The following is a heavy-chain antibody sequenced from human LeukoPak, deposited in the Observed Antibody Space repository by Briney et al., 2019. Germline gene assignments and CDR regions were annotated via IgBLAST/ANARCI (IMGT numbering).Heavy chain of an antibody. Sequence: GRSLRLSCAASGFTFDDYAMNWVRQAPGKGLEWVSGTNWNGGSTYYRDSVKGRFTISRDNAKNSLYLQMNSLRAEDTALYYCARVKGSGYRNSIDYWGQGTLVTVSS. CDR2: TNWNGGST. CDR1: GFTFDDYA. CDR3: ARVKGSGYRNSIDY. D-gene: IGHD3-3*01. J-gene: IGHJ4*02. V-gene: IGHV3-20*04.